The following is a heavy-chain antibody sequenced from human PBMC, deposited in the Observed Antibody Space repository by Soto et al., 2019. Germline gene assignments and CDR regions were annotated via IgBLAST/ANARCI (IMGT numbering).Heavy chain of an antibody. Sequence: DVHLVESGGGLVQPGGSLRLSCAVSGFPFSTYAMHWVRQAPGKGLEWISYINSDSTTTFHADSVKGRSTVSRDNAKNSLYLQMSSLRHEDTAVYYCARDLSHWGQGTLVTVSS. CDR3: ARDLSH. V-gene: IGHV3-48*02. J-gene: IGHJ4*02. CDR1: GFPFSTYA. CDR2: INSDSTTT.